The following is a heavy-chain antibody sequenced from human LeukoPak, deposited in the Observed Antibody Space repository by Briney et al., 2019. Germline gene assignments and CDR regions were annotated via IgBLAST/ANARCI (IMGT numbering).Heavy chain of an antibody. Sequence: GGSLRLSCVASGVSFSSYWMAWGREALGKGLEWVANIKYDGTHKFYADSVKGRFTISRDNAKNSLFLEMNSLRADDTAVYFCASSHDSSGNDWGQGTLVTVSS. V-gene: IGHV3-7*01. CDR2: IKYDGTHK. CDR1: GVSFSSYW. D-gene: IGHD3-22*01. CDR3: ASSHDSSGND. J-gene: IGHJ4*02.